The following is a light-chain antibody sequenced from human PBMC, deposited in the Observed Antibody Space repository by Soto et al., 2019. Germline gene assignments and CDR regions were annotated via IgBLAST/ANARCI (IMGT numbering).Light chain of an antibody. Sequence: EIVLTQSPATLSLSPGERATLSCRVSQSVSSYLAWYQQKPGQAPRLLISDASNRATGIPARFSGSGSGTDFTLTISSLEPEDFAVYYCQQRSNWLTFGGGTKVEIK. J-gene: IGKJ4*01. CDR1: QSVSSY. CDR3: QQRSNWLT. CDR2: DAS. V-gene: IGKV3-11*01.